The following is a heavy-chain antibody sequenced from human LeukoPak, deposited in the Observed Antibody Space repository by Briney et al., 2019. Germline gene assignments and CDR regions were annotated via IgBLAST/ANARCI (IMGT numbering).Heavy chain of an antibody. J-gene: IGHJ4*02. CDR2: INAGNGNT. V-gene: IGHV1-3*01. CDR3: AREDTAMVFDY. D-gene: IGHD5-18*01. CDR1: GYTFTNYS. Sequence: GASVKVSCKASGYTFTNYSMHWVRQAPGQRVEWMGWINAGNGNTKYSQKFQGRVTITRDTSASTAYMELSSLRSEDTAVYYCAREDTAMVFDYWGQGTLVTVSS.